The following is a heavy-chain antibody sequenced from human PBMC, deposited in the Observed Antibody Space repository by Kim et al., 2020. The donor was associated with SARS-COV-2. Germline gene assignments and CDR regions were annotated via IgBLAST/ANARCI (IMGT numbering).Heavy chain of an antibody. V-gene: IGHV2-5*01. D-gene: IGHD6-19*01. J-gene: IGHJ5*02. Sequence: SPSLKSRLTITKDTSKNQVVLTMTNMDPVDTATYYCAHRQAVAGTALFDPWGQGTLVTVSS. CDR3: AHRQAVAGTALFDP.